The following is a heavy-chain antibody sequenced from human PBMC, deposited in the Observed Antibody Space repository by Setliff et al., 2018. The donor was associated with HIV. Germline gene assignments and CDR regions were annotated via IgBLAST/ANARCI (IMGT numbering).Heavy chain of an antibody. V-gene: IGHV4-61*02. CDR1: GGPIRSDSYY. CDR2: IYSSGNT. D-gene: IGHD6-19*01. CDR3: AREEKLTAVAGTMFYYYAMDV. Sequence: PSETLSLTCTVSGGPIRSDSYYWTWIRQPAGEGLEWIGRIYSSGNTNYNPSLESRVTISVDTSKNQFSLKLSSVTAADTAVYYCAREEKLTAVAGTMFYYYAMDVWGQGTTVTVSS. J-gene: IGHJ6*02.